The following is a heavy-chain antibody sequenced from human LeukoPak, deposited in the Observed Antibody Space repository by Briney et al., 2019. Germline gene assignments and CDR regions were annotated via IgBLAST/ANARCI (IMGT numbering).Heavy chain of an antibody. J-gene: IGHJ1*01. CDR2: IRYDGSNK. Sequence: GGSLRLSCAASGFTFSSYGMHWVRQAPGKGLEWVAFIRYDGSNKYYADSVKGRFTISRDNSKNTLYLQMNSLRAEDTAVYYCAKVRSSSSSEYFQHWGQGTLVTVSS. CDR1: GFTFSSYG. CDR3: AKVRSSSSSEYFQH. V-gene: IGHV3-30*02. D-gene: IGHD6-6*01.